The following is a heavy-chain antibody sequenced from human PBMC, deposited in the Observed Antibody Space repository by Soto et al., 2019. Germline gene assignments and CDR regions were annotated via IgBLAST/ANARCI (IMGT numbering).Heavy chain of an antibody. CDR3: ARSGSGSPYYYYGMDV. Sequence: SETLSLTCAVYGGSFSGYYWSWIRQPPGKGLEWIGEINHSGSTNYNPSLKSRVTISVDTSKNQFSLKLSSVTAADTAVYYCARSGSGSPYYYYGMDVWGQGTTVTVSS. CDR2: INHSGST. V-gene: IGHV4-34*01. J-gene: IGHJ6*02. D-gene: IGHD3-10*01. CDR1: GGSFSGYY.